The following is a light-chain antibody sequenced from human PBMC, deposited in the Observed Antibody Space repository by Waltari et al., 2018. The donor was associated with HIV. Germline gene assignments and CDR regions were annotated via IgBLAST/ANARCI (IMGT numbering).Light chain of an antibody. CDR2: DND. J-gene: IGLJ2*01. CDR3: GTWDSSLNAGV. V-gene: IGLV1-51*01. Sequence: QSMLTQPPSVSAAPGQKVTISCSGSSSNLANNYVSWSQHLPGAAPKLVIYDNDNRPSGIRYRFSGSKSGASATLVITGLQTGDEGDYYCGTWDSSLNAGVFGGGTKLTVL. CDR1: SSNLANNY.